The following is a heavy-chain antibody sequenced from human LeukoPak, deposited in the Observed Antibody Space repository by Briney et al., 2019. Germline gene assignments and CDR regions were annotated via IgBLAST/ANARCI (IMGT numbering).Heavy chain of an antibody. CDR1: GFTFSNYG. Sequence: PGGSLRLSCAASGFTFSNYGMHWVRQAPGKGLEWVAVISYDGSNKYYADSVKGRFTISRDNSKSTLFLQMNSLRAEDTALYYCAKDLHYYVAMDVWGQGTAVTVSS. D-gene: IGHD3-10*02. CDR2: ISYDGSNK. CDR3: AKDLHYYVAMDV. J-gene: IGHJ6*02. V-gene: IGHV3-30*18.